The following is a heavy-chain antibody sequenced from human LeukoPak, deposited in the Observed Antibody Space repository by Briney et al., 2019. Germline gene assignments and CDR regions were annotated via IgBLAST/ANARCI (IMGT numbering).Heavy chain of an antibody. CDR1: GFTFSSYA. CDR2: ISGIRGST. D-gene: IGHD6-19*01. CDR3: AKDPIAVAGTDY. Sequence: GGSLRLSCAASGFTFSSYAMSWVRQAPGKGLEWVSAISGIRGSTYYADSVKGRFTISRDNSKKTLYLQMNSLRAEDTAVYYCAKDPIAVAGTDYWGQGTLVTVSS. J-gene: IGHJ4*02. V-gene: IGHV3-23*01.